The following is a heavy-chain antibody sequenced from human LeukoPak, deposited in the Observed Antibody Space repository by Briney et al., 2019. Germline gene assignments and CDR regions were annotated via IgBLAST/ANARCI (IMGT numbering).Heavy chain of an antibody. Sequence: PSETLSLTCAVYGGSFSGYYWSWIRQPPGKGLEWIGVINHSGSTNYNPPLKSRVTISVDTSKNQFSLKLSSVTAADTAVYYCARHRKNTAMARPFDYWGQGTLVTVSS. D-gene: IGHD5-18*01. CDR1: GGSFSGYY. CDR3: ARHRKNTAMARPFDY. V-gene: IGHV4-34*01. J-gene: IGHJ4*02. CDR2: INHSGST.